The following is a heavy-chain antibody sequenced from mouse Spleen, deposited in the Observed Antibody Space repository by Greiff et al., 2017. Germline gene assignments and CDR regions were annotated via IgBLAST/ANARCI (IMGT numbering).Heavy chain of an antibody. Sequence: QVQLQQPGAELVMPGASVKLSCKASGYTFTSYWMHWVKQRPGQGLEWIGEIDPSDSYTNYNQKFKGKATLTVDKSSSTAYMQLSSLTSEDSAVYYCARSGYRSNYWFAYWGQGTLVTVSA. J-gene: IGHJ3*01. CDR3: ARSGYRSNYWFAY. CDR1: GYTFTSYW. CDR2: IDPSDSYT. D-gene: IGHD2-5*01. V-gene: IGHV1-69*01.